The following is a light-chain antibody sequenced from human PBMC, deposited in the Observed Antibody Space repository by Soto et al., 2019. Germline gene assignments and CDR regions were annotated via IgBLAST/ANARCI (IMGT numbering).Light chain of an antibody. CDR2: KAS. CDR3: QQYHSYPFT. Sequence: DIQMTQSPSSLSASVGDRVTITCRASQYISSYLNWYQQKPGKAPKLLIYKASSLQSEVPSRFSGSASGPEFTLTISSLQPDDFATYYCQQYHSYPFTFGPGTKVDIK. V-gene: IGKV1-5*03. CDR1: QYISSY. J-gene: IGKJ3*01.